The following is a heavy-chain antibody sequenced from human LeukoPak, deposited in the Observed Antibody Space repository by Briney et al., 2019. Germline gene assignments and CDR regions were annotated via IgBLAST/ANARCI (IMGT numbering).Heavy chain of an antibody. D-gene: IGHD6-19*01. CDR2: ISSSSSTI. V-gene: IGHV3-48*01. J-gene: IGHJ3*02. CDR1: GFTFSSYS. CDR3: ARDLGIAVAFNFGAFDI. Sequence: PGGSLRLSCAASGFTFSSYSMNWVRQAPGKGLEWVSYISSSSSTIYYADSVKGRFTISRDNAKNSLYLQMNSLRAEDTAVYYCARDLGIAVAFNFGAFDIWGQGTMVTVSS.